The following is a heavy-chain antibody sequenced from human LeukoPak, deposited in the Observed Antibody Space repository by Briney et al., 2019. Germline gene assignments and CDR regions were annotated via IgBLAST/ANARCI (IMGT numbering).Heavy chain of an antibody. Sequence: SETLSLTCTVSGGSISSGDYYWSWIRQPPGKGLEWIAYMYYSGSTYYNPSLKSRVTMSADTSKNQLSLKLRSVTAADTAVYYCARPYYYDSRIDPWGQGILVTVSS. CDR2: MYYSGST. CDR3: ARPYYYDSRIDP. V-gene: IGHV4-30-4*01. CDR1: GGSISSGDYY. D-gene: IGHD3-22*01. J-gene: IGHJ5*02.